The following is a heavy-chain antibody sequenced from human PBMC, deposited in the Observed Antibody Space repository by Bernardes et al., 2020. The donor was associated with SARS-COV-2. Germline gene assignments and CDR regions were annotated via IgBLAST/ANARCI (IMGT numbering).Heavy chain of an antibody. Sequence: GSLRLSCAASGFSFNSYTINWVRQAPGKGLEWVSSISSSSTYIYYADSVKGRFTISRDNAKDSLYLQMNSLRAEDTAVYYCARIDEVTGRDYWGQGTLVTVSS. V-gene: IGHV3-21*01. CDR2: ISSSSTYI. D-gene: IGHD6-19*01. CDR3: ARIDEVTGRDY. J-gene: IGHJ4*02. CDR1: GFSFNSYT.